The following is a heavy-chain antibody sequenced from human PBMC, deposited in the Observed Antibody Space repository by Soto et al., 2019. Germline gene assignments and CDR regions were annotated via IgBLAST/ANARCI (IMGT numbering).Heavy chain of an antibody. CDR1: GGSISSSNW. Sequence: SETLSLTCAVSGGSISSSNWWSWVRQPPGKGLEWIGEIYHSGSTNYNPSLKSRVTISVDKSKNQFSLKLSSVTAADTAVYYCARVPVIQEGSSWYFLEFDPWGQGTLVTVSS. V-gene: IGHV4-4*02. D-gene: IGHD6-13*01. CDR2: IYHSGST. CDR3: ARVPVIQEGSSWYFLEFDP. J-gene: IGHJ5*02.